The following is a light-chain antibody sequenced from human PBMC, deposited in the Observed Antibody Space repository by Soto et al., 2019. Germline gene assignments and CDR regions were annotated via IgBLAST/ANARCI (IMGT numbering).Light chain of an antibody. CDR1: RDIFDR. CDR3: LQASTSPCT. CDR2: TAS. Sequence: AVRMTQSPSSFSASTGDRVTITCRASRDIFDRLAWFRHKPGKAPQLLIHTASTRVRENPSRSSGSGSGTDFLLTITTLQPEDFAPYYRLQASTSPCTFGQGTKVDIK. V-gene: IGKV1-8*01. J-gene: IGKJ1*01.